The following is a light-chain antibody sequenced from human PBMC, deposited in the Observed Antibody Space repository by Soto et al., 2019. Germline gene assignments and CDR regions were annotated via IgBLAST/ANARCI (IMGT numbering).Light chain of an antibody. CDR2: EAS. Sequence: DIVMTHSPDSLAVSMGERATITCRASQNIYTWLAWYQQKPGKAPKLLIYEASSLETGVPSRFSGSGSGTEFTLIISSLQPDDFATYYCQHYNTFWTFGQGTKVDIK. CDR1: QNIYTW. J-gene: IGKJ1*01. V-gene: IGKV1-5*03. CDR3: QHYNTFWT.